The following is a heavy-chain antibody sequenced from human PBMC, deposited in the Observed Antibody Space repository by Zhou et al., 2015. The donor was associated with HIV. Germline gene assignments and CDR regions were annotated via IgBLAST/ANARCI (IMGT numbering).Heavy chain of an antibody. CDR3: VLSPVVPAARGGFDY. Sequence: QVQLVQSGAEVKKPGSSVKVSCKASGGTFSSYAISWVRQAPGQGLEWMGGIIPIFGAANYAQKFQGRVTITADESTSTAYMELSSLRSEDTAVYYCVLSPVVPAARGGFDYWGQGTLVTVSS. J-gene: IGHJ4*02. D-gene: IGHD2-2*01. V-gene: IGHV1-69*01. CDR1: GGTFSSYA. CDR2: IIPIFGAA.